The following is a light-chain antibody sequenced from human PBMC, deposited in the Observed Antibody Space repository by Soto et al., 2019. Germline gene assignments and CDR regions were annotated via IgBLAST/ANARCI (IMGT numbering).Light chain of an antibody. CDR3: SSYPRSSTSYV. V-gene: IGLV2-14*01. Sequence: QSALTQPASLSGSPVQSITISCTGTSSDGGGYNYVSWDQQHPGKAPKLMIYDVSNRPSGVSNRFSGSKSGNTASLTISGLQAEDEADYYCSSYPRSSTSYVFGTGTKVTVL. CDR1: SSDGGGYNY. CDR2: DVS. J-gene: IGLJ1*01.